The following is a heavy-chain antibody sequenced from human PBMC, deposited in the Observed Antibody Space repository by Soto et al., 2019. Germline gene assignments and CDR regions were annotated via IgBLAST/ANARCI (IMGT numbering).Heavy chain of an antibody. CDR3: ARVKISSGYYLGAFDI. J-gene: IGHJ3*02. CDR2: ISSSGSTI. Sequence: GGSLRLSCAASGFTFSSYEMNWVRQAPGKGLEWVSYISSSGSTIYYADSVKGRFTISRDNAKNSLYLQMNSLRAEDTAVYYCARVKISSGYYLGAFDIWGQGTMVTVSS. D-gene: IGHD3-22*01. CDR1: GFTFSSYE. V-gene: IGHV3-48*03.